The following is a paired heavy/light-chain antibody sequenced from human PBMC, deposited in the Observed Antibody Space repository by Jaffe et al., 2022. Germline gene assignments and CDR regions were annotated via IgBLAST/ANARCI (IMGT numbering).Light chain of an antibody. Sequence: AIQLTQSPSSLSASVGDRVTITCRASQGISSALAWYQQKPGKAPKLLIYDASSLESGVPSRFSGSGSGTDFTLTISSLQPEDFATYYCQQFNSYFLTFGGGTKVEIK. CDR2: DAS. CDR1: QGISSA. J-gene: IGKJ4*01. V-gene: IGKV1-13*02. CDR3: QQFNSYFLT.
Heavy chain of an antibody. CDR3: VRGDDAFDI. CDR1: GYSFTSYW. V-gene: IGHV5-51*03. Sequence: EVQLVQSGAEVKKPGESLKISCKGSGYSFTSYWIGWVRQMPGKGLEWMGIIYPGDSDTRYSPSFQGQVTISADKSISTAYLQWSSLKASDTAMYYCVRGDDAFDIWGQGTMVTVSS. CDR2: IYPGDSDT. J-gene: IGHJ3*02.